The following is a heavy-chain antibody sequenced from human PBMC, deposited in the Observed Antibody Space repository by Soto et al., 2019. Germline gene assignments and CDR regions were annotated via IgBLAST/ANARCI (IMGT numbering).Heavy chain of an antibody. J-gene: IGHJ5*02. V-gene: IGHV3-23*01. Sequence: PGGSLRISCAASGFTFASYSMTWVRQAPGKGLEWVSVISGRAGNTYYADSVKGRFTISRDNSKNTLYLYMGSLRAEDTALYYCAKDRYCSSTSCSSLNSWGQGTLVTVSS. CDR1: GFTFASYS. D-gene: IGHD2-2*01. CDR3: AKDRYCSSTSCSSLNS. CDR2: ISGRAGNT.